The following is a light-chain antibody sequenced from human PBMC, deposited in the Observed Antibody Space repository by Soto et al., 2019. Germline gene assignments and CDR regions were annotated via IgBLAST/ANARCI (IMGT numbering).Light chain of an antibody. Sequence: QSVLTQPPSASETPGQRVTISCSGGSYNIGSNYVYWYQHLPGTAPQLLMFRNDQRPSGVPDRFSGSKSGTSASLAISGLRYEDEADYYCAAWYDRLSGVAFGGGTKLTVL. CDR1: SYNIGSNY. J-gene: IGLJ2*01. CDR2: RND. V-gene: IGLV1-47*01. CDR3: AAWYDRLSGVA.